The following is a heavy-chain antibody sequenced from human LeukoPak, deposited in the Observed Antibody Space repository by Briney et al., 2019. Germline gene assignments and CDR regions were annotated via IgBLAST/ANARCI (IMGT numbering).Heavy chain of an antibody. Sequence: GGSLRLSCAASGFTFSNYSMNWVRQAPGKGLEWVSSISSSSSYIYYADSVKGRFTISRDNAKNSLYLQMNSLRAEDTAVYYCARGELGYCSGGSCKHDYWGQGTLVTVSS. CDR1: GFTFSNYS. V-gene: IGHV3-21*01. D-gene: IGHD2-15*01. CDR2: ISSSSSYI. CDR3: ARGELGYCSGGSCKHDY. J-gene: IGHJ4*02.